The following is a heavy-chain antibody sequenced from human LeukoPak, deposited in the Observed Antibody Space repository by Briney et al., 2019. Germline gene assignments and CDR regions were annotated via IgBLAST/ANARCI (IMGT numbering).Heavy chain of an antibody. CDR3: ARWWLEPRQLRYFDWLPTHRTNTLNWFDP. CDR1: GYTFTSYD. CDR2: MNPNSGNT. Sequence: GASVKVSCKASGYTFTSYDINWVRQATGQGLEWMGWMNPNSGNTGYAQKFQGRVTMTRNTSISTAYMELSSLRSEDTAVYYCARWWLEPRQLRYFDWLPTHRTNTLNWFDPWGQGTLVTVSS. D-gene: IGHD3-9*01. V-gene: IGHV1-8*01. J-gene: IGHJ5*02.